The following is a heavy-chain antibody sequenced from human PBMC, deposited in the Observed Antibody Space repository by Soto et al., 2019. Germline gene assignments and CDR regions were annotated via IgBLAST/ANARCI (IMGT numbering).Heavy chain of an antibody. CDR1: GGTFGSCA. CDR3: ARVRGGYDWYYFDY. V-gene: IGHV1-69*13. CDR2: IIPIFGTA. J-gene: IGHJ4*02. D-gene: IGHD5-12*01. Sequence: GASVKVSCKASGGTFGSCAISWVRQAPGQGLEWMGGIIPIFGTANYAQKFQGRVTITADESTSTAYMELSSLRSEDTAVYYCARVRGGYDWYYFDYWGQGTLVTVSS.